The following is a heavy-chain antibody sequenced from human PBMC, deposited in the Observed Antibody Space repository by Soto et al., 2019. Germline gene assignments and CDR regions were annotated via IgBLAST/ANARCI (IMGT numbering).Heavy chain of an antibody. V-gene: IGHV3-30-3*02. D-gene: IGHD3-22*01. Sequence: QVQLVESGGGVVQPGRSLRLSCAASGFTFSSYAMHWVRQAPGKGLEWVAVISYDGSNKYYADSVKGRFTISRDNSKNTLYLQMNSLRAEDTAVYYCAKPSGYYYDRSTYDYWGQGTLVTVSS. J-gene: IGHJ4*02. CDR1: GFTFSSYA. CDR3: AKPSGYYYDRSTYDY. CDR2: ISYDGSNK.